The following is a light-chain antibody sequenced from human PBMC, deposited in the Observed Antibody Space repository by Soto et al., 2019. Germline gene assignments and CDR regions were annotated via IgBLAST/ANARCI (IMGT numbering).Light chain of an antibody. J-gene: IGKJ2*01. CDR1: QSISSY. Sequence: DIQMTQSPSSLSAYVGDRVTITCRASQSISSYLNGYQQKPGKAPKLLIYAASSLQSGVPSRFSGSGSGTDFTLTISSLQPEDFATYYCQQSYSTPRYTFGQGTKLEIK. CDR3: QQSYSTPRYT. V-gene: IGKV1-39*01. CDR2: AAS.